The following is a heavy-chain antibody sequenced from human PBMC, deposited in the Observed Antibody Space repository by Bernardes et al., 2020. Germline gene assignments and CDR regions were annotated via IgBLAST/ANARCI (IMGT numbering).Heavy chain of an antibody. CDR1: GGTFSSYA. D-gene: IGHD2-2*02. CDR2: IIPIFGTA. V-gene: IGHV1-69*13. J-gene: IGHJ6*03. Sequence: SVKVSCKASGGTFSSYAISWVRQAPGQGLEWMGGIIPIFGTANYAQKFQGRVTITADESTSTAYMELSSLRSEDTAVYYCASTESDCSSTSCYTGGAGYYYYYYMDVWGKGTTVTVSS. CDR3: ASTESDCSSTSCYTGGAGYYYYYYMDV.